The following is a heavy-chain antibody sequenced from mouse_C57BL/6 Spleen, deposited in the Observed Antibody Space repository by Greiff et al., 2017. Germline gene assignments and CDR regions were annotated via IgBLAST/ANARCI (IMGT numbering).Heavy chain of an antibody. Sequence: QVQLQQSGAELVRPGASVTLSCKASGYTFTDYEMHWVKQTPVHGLEWIGAIDPETGGTAYNQKFKGKAILTADKSSSTAYLELRSRTSEDSAVYYCTRTGYYGSSYVGLAYWGQGTLVTVSA. J-gene: IGHJ3*01. CDR3: TRTGYYGSSYVGLAY. V-gene: IGHV1-15*01. CDR2: IDPETGGT. D-gene: IGHD1-1*01. CDR1: GYTFTDYE.